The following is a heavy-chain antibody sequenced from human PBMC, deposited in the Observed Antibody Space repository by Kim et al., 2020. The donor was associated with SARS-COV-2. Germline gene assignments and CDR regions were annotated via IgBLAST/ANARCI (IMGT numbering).Heavy chain of an antibody. D-gene: IGHD6-13*01. CDR1: GFIFSDYY. Sequence: GGSLRLSCAASGFIFSDYYMSWIRQAPGKGLEWVSYISSSGSTIYYADSVKGRFTISRDNAKNSLYLQMNSLRAEDTAVYYCARSLAAAGNEGYYYGMDVWGQGTTVTVSS. J-gene: IGHJ6*02. V-gene: IGHV3-11*04. CDR2: ISSSGSTI. CDR3: ARSLAAAGNEGYYYGMDV.